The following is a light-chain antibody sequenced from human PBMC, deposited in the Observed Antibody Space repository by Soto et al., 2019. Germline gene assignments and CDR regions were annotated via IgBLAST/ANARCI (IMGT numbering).Light chain of an antibody. J-gene: IGKJ1*01. CDR2: DAS. CDR1: QSVSRN. Sequence: EIVMTQSPVTLSVSPGERVTLSCRASQSVSRNLAWYQQKPGQAPRLLIYDASTRATGVPARFSGSGSGTEFTLTINSLQSEDCAVYYCQQYNNWPPGDPFGQGTKVEIK. V-gene: IGKV3-15*01. CDR3: QQYNNWPPGDP.